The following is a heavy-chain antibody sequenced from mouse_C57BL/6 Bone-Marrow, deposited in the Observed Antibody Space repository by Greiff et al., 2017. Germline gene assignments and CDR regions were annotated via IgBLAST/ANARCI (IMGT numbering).Heavy chain of an antibody. J-gene: IGHJ3*01. D-gene: IGHD2-5*01. CDR2: IAPENGDT. Sequence: EVQLQQSGAELVRPGASVKLSCTASGFNIKDDYMHWVKQRPEQGLEWIGRIAPENGDTASASKFQGTATITADTSSNTAYFQLSSLTSEDTAVYYFSTYYSNFFVFAYWGQGTLVTVSA. CDR3: STYYSNFFVFAY. CDR1: GFNIKDDY. V-gene: IGHV14-4*01.